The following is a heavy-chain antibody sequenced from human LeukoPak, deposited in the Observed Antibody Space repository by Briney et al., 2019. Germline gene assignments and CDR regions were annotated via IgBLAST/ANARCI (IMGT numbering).Heavy chain of an antibody. V-gene: IGHV4-59*01. CDR1: GGSISTYY. CDR3: ARVDWLANHYYYVDV. Sequence: SETLSLTCTVSGGSISTYYWSWIRQPPGKGLEYIGYIYDSGSTNYNPSLKSRVTMSVDTSKQQFSLKLSSVTAADTAVYYCARVDWLANHYYYVDVWGKGTTVTVSS. J-gene: IGHJ6*03. D-gene: IGHD2-21*01. CDR2: IYDSGST.